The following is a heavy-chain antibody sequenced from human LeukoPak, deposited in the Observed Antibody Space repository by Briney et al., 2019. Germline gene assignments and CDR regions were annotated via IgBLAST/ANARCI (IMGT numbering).Heavy chain of an antibody. CDR2: IKSDGSSI. Sequence: GGSLRLSCAASGFRFSDYWMHWVRQAPGKGLVWVSRIKSDGSSISDADSVKGRFIVSRDNAKNTLYLEMNSLTAEDTAVYYCTRETRAAMVTVGALDVRGKGTMVTVSS. CDR3: TRETRAAMVTVGALDV. D-gene: IGHD5-18*01. CDR1: GFRFSDYW. V-gene: IGHV3-74*01. J-gene: IGHJ3*01.